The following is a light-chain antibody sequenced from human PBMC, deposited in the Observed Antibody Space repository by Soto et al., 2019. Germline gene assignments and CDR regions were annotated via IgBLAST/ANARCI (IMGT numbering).Light chain of an antibody. J-gene: IGKJ1*01. CDR2: DAS. CDR1: QSLSSGY. Sequence: PGERVTLSCRASQSLSSGYLAWYQQKFGQAPRLLIYDASRRATGIPERFSGSGSGTDFTLTINRLEPEDFAVYYCQQYGSSPTFGLGTKVEI. V-gene: IGKV3-20*01. CDR3: QQYGSSPT.